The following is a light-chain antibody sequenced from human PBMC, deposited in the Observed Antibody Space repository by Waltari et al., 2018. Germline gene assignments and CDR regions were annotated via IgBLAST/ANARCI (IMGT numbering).Light chain of an antibody. J-gene: IGKJ1*01. V-gene: IGKV3-15*01. Sequence: EIMMTQSPDTLSVSPGERATLSCRASRSVGSNLAWYQMKPGQAPRLLICDTSTRATGIPGRFSGSGSGTDFTLTISSLQSEDFAIYYCQQYNEWFPWTFGQGTKVEVK. CDR2: DTS. CDR1: RSVGSN. CDR3: QQYNEWFPWT.